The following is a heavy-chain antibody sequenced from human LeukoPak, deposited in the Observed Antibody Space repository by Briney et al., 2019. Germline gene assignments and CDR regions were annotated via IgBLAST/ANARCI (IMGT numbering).Heavy chain of an antibody. J-gene: IGHJ4*02. CDR1: GGSISSGGYY. D-gene: IGHD2-2*01. CDR2: IYYSGST. V-gene: IGHV4-31*03. Sequence: PSETLSLTCTVSGGSISSGGYYWSWIRQHPGKGLEWIGYIYYSGSTYYNPSLKSRVTISVDTSKNQFSLKLSSVTAADTAVYYCARTPRGYCSSTSCYVFDYWGQGTLVTVSS. CDR3: ARTPRGYCSSTSCYVFDY.